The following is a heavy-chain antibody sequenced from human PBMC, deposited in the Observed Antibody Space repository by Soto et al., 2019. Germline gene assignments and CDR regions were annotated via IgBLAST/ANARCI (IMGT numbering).Heavy chain of an antibody. J-gene: IGHJ6*02. D-gene: IGHD1-1*01. CDR1: GFTFSSYA. Sequence: GGSLRLSCAASGFTFSSYAMHWVRQAPGKGLEWVAVISYDGSNKYYADSVKGRFTISRDNSKNTLYLQMNSLRAEDTAVYYCARDLRTTGYGMDVWGQGTTVTVSS. CDR2: ISYDGSNK. CDR3: ARDLRTTGYGMDV. V-gene: IGHV3-30-3*01.